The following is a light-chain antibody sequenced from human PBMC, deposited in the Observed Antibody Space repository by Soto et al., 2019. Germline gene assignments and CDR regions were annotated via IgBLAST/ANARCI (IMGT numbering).Light chain of an antibody. CDR3: CSYAGSSTYVV. V-gene: IGLV2-23*01. J-gene: IGLJ2*01. CDR1: SSDVGSYNL. CDR2: EGS. Sequence: QSALTQPASVSGSPGQSITISCTGTSSDVGSYNLVSWYQQHPGKAPKLMIYEGSKRPSGVSNRFSGSKSVNTASLTISGLQAEDEPDYSCCSYAGSSTYVVFGGGTKLT.